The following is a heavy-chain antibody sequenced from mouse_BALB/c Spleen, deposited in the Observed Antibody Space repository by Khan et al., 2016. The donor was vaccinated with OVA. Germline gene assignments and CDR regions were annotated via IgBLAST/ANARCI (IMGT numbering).Heavy chain of an antibody. CDR3: ASSTTATRNFYAMDY. CDR1: GFSLTSYG. V-gene: IGHV2-3*01. CDR2: IWGDGST. Sequence: QVQLKESGPGLVAPSQSLSITCTVSGFSLTSYGVNWVRQPPGKGLERWGVIWGDGSTNYHSVLKSRLSISKDNSKSQVFLKLNSQQTDDTATYFCASSTTATRNFYAMDYWGRGTSVTISS. J-gene: IGHJ4*01. D-gene: IGHD1-2*01.